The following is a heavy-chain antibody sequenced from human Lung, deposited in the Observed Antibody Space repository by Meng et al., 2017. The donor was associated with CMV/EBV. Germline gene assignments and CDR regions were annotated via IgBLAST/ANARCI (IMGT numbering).Heavy chain of an antibody. CDR1: GLTFSSHP. CDR3: ARGGPVAGKNWFDR. D-gene: IGHD6-19*01. J-gene: IGHJ5*02. V-gene: IGHV3-23*01. CDR2: ISGSGGST. Sequence: ESXKISXVASGLTFSSHPMTWVRQAPGKGLEWVSSISGSGGSTYSADSVQGRFTISRDNSKNTLYLQMSALRDEDTALYYCARGGPVAGKNWFDRWGRGXLVTVSS.